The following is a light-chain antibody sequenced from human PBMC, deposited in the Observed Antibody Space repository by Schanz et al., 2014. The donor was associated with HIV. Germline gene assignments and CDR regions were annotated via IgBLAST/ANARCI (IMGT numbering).Light chain of an antibody. CDR2: ATS. CDR1: QRLSSSY. CDR3: QHYYSYPYT. J-gene: IGKJ2*01. V-gene: IGKV3-20*01. Sequence: EIVLTQSPGSLSLSPGGRATLSCGASQRLSSSYLAWYQQKRDQPPRLVIYATSTRAAGIPDRFSGSGSGTDFTLTISRLEPDDFATYYCQHYYSYPYTFGQGTEVEIK.